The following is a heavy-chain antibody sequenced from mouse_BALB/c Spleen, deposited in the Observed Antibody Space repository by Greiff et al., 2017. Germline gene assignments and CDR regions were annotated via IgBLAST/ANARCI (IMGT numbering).Heavy chain of an antibody. CDR1: GYTFSSYW. J-gene: IGHJ3*01. CDR2: ILPGSGST. V-gene: IGHV1-9*01. Sequence: VQRVESGAELMKPGASVKISCKATGYTFSSYWIEWVKQRPGHGLEWIGEILPGSGSTNYNEKFKGKATFTADTSSNTAYMQLSSLTSEDSAVYYCARSSSGYVWFAYWGQGTLVTVSA. CDR3: ARSSSGYVWFAY. D-gene: IGHD3-1*01.